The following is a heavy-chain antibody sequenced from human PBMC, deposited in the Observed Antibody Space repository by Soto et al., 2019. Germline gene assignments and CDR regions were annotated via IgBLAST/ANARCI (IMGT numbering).Heavy chain of an antibody. CDR2: INAFKGTT. Sequence: QVQLVQSGAEVRKPGASVKVSCKASGYTFTSYGISWVRQAPGQGLEWMGWINAFKGTTNYAQNLQDRVTMTTDTATSIPYMELRSPRSDDTAVYYCAGGALRYFDYWGQGTLITVSS. CDR1: GYTFTSYG. J-gene: IGHJ4*02. CDR3: AGGALRYFDY. V-gene: IGHV1-18*01. D-gene: IGHD4-17*01.